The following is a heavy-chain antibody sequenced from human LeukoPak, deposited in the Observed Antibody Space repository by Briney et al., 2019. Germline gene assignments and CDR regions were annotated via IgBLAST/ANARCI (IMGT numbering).Heavy chain of an antibody. Sequence: SETLSLTCTVSGGSISTYYWTWIRQPAGKGLEWIGRIYNSGNTNYNPSLKSRVTMPVDTSKNQFSLKLNSVTAADTAVYYCAREGGSYRWLDYWGQGTLVTVSS. CDR2: IYNSGNT. D-gene: IGHD1-26*01. CDR1: GGSISTYY. CDR3: AREGGSYRWLDY. V-gene: IGHV4-4*07. J-gene: IGHJ4*02.